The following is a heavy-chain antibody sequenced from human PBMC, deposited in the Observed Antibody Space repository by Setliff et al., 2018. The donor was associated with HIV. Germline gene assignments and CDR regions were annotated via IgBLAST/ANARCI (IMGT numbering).Heavy chain of an antibody. V-gene: IGHV4-39*01. J-gene: IGHJ6*03. CDR1: GDSISSRFR. CDR3: ARQAGTYWGFVYYMDV. CDR2: AHSSGNT. Sequence: SETLSLTCTVSGDSISSRFRWGWIRQPPGKGLEWIAIAHSSGNTYYNPSLESRVTIAVDMSKSQVSLNLTSVTAADTAVYYCARQAGTYWGFVYYMDVCGKGTTVTVSS. D-gene: IGHD7-27*01.